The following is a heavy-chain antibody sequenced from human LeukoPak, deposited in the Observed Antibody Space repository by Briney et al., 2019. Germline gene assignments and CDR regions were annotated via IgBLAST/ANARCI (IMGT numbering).Heavy chain of an antibody. J-gene: IGHJ3*02. CDR3: GRARGWESTEPFEI. Sequence: SVKLSCKASGGTFSSYAISWVRQAPGQALEWMGGIIPIFGTVNYAQKFQGRVTVTTDETTTPAYMELISLRSEDRAWYNCGRARGWESTEPFEIWGQGTMFTVFS. CDR2: IIPIFGTV. CDR1: GGTFSSYA. D-gene: IGHD1-26*01. V-gene: IGHV1-69*05.